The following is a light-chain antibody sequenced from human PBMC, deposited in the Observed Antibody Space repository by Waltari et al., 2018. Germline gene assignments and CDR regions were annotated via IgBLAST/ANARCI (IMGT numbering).Light chain of an antibody. CDR2: AAS. J-gene: IGKJ4*01. CDR1: QGISSF. V-gene: IGKV1-12*01. Sequence: DIQMTQSPSSVSASIGDRVTITCRASQGISSFLAWYQQKPGQAPRLLIYAASTLQSGVPPRFSGSGSGTDFTLTINNLQPEDFATYFCQQGDSFPYTFGGGTKVDIK. CDR3: QQGDSFPYT.